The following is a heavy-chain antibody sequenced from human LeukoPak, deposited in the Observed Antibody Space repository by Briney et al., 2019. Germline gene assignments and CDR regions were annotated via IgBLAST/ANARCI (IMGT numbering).Heavy chain of an antibody. CDR3: ARDPSGGFRWYFDL. CDR1: GDSVSSSSAT. J-gene: IGHJ2*01. CDR2: TYYKSKWYN. D-gene: IGHD2-15*01. V-gene: IGHV6-1*01. Sequence: SQTLSLTCAISGDSVSSSSATWNWIRQSPSRGLEWPGRTYYKSKWYNDYAVSVKSRITISPDTSRNQFSLQLNSATPEDTAVYYCARDPSGGFRWYFDLWGRGTRVTVSS.